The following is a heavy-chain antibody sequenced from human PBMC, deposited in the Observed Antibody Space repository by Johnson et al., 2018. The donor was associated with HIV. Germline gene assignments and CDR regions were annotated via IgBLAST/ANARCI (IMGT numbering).Heavy chain of an antibody. CDR1: GFTFSNYG. CDR3: AKGIAAAASGAFDI. Sequence: QVQLVESGGGVVQPGRSLRLSCAASGFTFSNYGMHWVRQAPGKGLEWVAVIWFDGSNKYYADSVKGRFTISRDNSKNTLYLQMNSLRAEDTAVYYCAKGIAAAASGAFDIWGQGTMVTVSS. D-gene: IGHD6-13*01. V-gene: IGHV3-33*06. CDR2: IWFDGSNK. J-gene: IGHJ3*02.